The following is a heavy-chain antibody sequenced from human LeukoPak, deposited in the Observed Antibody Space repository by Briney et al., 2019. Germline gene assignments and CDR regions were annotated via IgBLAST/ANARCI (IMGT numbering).Heavy chain of an antibody. D-gene: IGHD1-1*01. Sequence: PGGSLRLSCAASGFTFSSYSMNWVRQAPGKGLEWVSSISSSSSYIYYANSMKGRFTISGDNAKNSLYLQMNSLRAEDTAVYYCAGPRGNWYIFDYWGQGTLVTVSS. CDR1: GFTFSSYS. CDR2: ISSSSSYI. CDR3: AGPRGNWYIFDY. J-gene: IGHJ4*02. V-gene: IGHV3-21*01.